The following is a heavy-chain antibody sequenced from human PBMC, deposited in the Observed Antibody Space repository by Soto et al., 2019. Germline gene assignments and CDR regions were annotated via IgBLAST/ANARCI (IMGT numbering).Heavy chain of an antibody. CDR2: IIPILGIA. CDR3: ARDAVTTRGSAFDI. Sequence: SVKVSCKASGGAFSSYTISWVRQAPGQGLEWMGRIIPILGIANYAQKFQGRVTITADKSTSTAYMELSSLRSEDTAVYYCARDAVTTRGSAFDIWGQGTIVTVSS. CDR1: GGAFSSYT. J-gene: IGHJ3*02. V-gene: IGHV1-69*04. D-gene: IGHD4-17*01.